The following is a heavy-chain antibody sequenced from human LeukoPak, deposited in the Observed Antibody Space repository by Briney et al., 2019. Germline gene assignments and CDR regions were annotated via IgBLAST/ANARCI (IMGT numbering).Heavy chain of an antibody. CDR2: IYTSGST. Sequence: SETLSLTCTVSGGSISSYYWSWIRQPAGKGLEWIGRIYTSGSTNYNPSLKSRVTMSVDTSKNQFSLKLSSVTAADTAVYYCARVTSGSCSSTSCLTYYYYYMDVWGKGTTVTVSS. V-gene: IGHV4-4*07. D-gene: IGHD2-2*01. J-gene: IGHJ6*03. CDR1: GGSISSYY. CDR3: ARVTSGSCSSTSCLTYYYYYMDV.